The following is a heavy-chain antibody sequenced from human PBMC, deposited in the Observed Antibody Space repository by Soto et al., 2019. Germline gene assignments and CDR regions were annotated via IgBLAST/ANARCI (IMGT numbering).Heavy chain of an antibody. CDR1: GLTVSSNY. D-gene: IGHD5-18*01. J-gene: IGHJ4*02. CDR2: IYSGGST. Sequence: EVQLVESGGGLIQPGGSLRLSCAASGLTVSSNYMSWVRQAPGKGLEWVSVIYSGGSTYYADSVKGRFTISRDNSKNTLYLQMNSLRAEDTAVYYCARDPRGYSYGYFDYWGQGTLVTVSS. V-gene: IGHV3-53*01. CDR3: ARDPRGYSYGYFDY.